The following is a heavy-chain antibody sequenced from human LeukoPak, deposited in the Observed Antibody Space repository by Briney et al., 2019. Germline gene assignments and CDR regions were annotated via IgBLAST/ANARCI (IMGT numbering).Heavy chain of an antibody. D-gene: IGHD3-16*01. CDR3: VKGLHMLDY. Sequence: GGSLRLSCAASGFTFSSYAMTWVRQTPGKGPEWVSTIAYIGSFYADSVKGRFSISRDDSKNTLYLQMNNLRADDSAVYFCVKGLHMLDYWGQGTLVTVSS. J-gene: IGHJ4*02. V-gene: IGHV3-23*01. CDR1: GFTFSSYA. CDR2: IAYIGS.